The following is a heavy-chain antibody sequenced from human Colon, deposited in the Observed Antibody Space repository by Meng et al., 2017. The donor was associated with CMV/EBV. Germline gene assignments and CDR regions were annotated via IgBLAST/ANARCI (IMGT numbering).Heavy chain of an antibody. J-gene: IGHJ5*02. D-gene: IGHD3-16*01. CDR3: VKGHTMINP. CDR1: GFIVSDYY. V-gene: IGHV3-11*05. CDR2: ISPTGSDT. Sequence: QVQLVQSGGGLGEPGGSLRLSCAASGFIVSDYYMTWIREAPGKGLEWVSYISPTGSDTNYADSVRGRFTISRDNAKNSLLLQMSSLTAEDTAVYYCVKGHTMINPWGQGTLVTVSS.